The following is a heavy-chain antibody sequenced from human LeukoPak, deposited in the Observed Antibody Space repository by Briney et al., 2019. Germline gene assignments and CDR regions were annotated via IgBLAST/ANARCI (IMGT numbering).Heavy chain of an antibody. J-gene: IGHJ4*02. Sequence: GGSLRLSCTASGFTFNNYAMTWVRQAPGKGLEWVSAVTGSGASTNYADSVKGRFTISRDNSKNTIYLQMNSLRAEDTALYYGAKRSSTSSGYFDFWGRGTLVTVSS. D-gene: IGHD3-22*01. CDR1: GFTFNNYA. CDR2: VTGSGAST. V-gene: IGHV3-23*01. CDR3: AKRSSTSSGYFDF.